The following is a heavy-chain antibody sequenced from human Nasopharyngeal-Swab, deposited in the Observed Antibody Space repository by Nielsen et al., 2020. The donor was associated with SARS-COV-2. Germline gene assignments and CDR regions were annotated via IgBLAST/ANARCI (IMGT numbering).Heavy chain of an antibody. CDR3: ARGYCSSSTCYFGNHDTFDI. V-gene: IGHV1-2*06. CDR2: INPNSGGT. CDR1: GYTFTGYF. D-gene: IGHD2-2*01. J-gene: IGHJ3*02. Sequence: ASVTVSCKASGYTFTGYFIHWVRQAPGQGLEWMGRINPNSGGTNSAQKFQGRVTMTRDTSTSTAYMELSRLRSDDTAVYYCARGYCSSSTCYFGNHDTFDIWGQGTLVTVSP.